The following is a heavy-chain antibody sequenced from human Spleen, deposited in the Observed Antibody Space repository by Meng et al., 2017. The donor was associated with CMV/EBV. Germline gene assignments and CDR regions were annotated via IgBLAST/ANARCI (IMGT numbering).Heavy chain of an antibody. CDR1: GFTFSSYS. Sequence: GESLKISCAASGFTFSSYSMNWVRQAPGKGLEWVSSISSSSSYIYYADSVKGRFTISRDNAKNSLYLQMNSLRAEDTAVYYCAKEGSIAARPLDYWGQGTLVTVSS. V-gene: IGHV3-21*01. CDR3: AKEGSIAARPLDY. J-gene: IGHJ4*02. CDR2: ISSSSSYI. D-gene: IGHD6-6*01.